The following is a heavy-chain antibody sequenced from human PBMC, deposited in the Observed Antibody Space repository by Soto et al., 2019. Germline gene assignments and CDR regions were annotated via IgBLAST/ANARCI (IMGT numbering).Heavy chain of an antibody. CDR1: GGSISSSSYY. D-gene: IGHD6-13*01. CDR2: IYYSGST. V-gene: IGHV4-39*01. J-gene: IGHJ5*02. Sequence: TLSLTCTVSGGSISSSSYYWGWIRQPPGKGLEWIGSIYYSGSTYYNPSLKSRVTISVDTSKNQFSLKLSSVTAADTAVYYCARHDVAAAGFDPWGQG. CDR3: ARHDVAAAGFDP.